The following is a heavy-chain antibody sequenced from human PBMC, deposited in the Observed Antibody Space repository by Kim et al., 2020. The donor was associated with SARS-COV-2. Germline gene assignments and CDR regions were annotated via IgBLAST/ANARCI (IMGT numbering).Heavy chain of an antibody. CDR3: AKEIRPNDY. D-gene: IGHD1-1*01. J-gene: IGHJ4*02. CDR2: ISLGGGTT. CDR1: GFSFSTSG. V-gene: IGHV3-23*01. Sequence: GGSLRLSCAASGFSFSTSGMSWVRQAPGKGLEWVSAISLGGGTTYYADSVKGRFTITRDNSKNTLYLLSNSLTADDPGVYYLAKEIRPNDYLGQGTL.